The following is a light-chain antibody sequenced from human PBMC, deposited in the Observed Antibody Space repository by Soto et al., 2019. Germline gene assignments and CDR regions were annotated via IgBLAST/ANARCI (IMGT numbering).Light chain of an antibody. CDR1: SSDVGAYTS. CDR3: NSYTSSSTVL. CDR2: EVS. V-gene: IGLV2-14*01. J-gene: IGLJ2*01. Sequence: QSALTQPASVSGSPGQSITISCTGTSSDVGAYTSVSWYQHHPGKAPKVMIYEVSNRPSGVSNRFSGSKSGNTASLTISGLQAEDEADYYCNSYTSSSTVLFGGGTKLTVL.